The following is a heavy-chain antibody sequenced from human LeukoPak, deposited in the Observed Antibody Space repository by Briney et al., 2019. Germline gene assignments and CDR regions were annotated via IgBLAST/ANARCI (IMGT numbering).Heavy chain of an antibody. V-gene: IGHV3-33*01. Sequence: PGGSLRLSCAASGFTFSSYGMHWVHQAPGKGLEWVAVIWYDGSNKYYADSVKGRFTISRDNSKNTLYLQMNSLRAEDTAVYYCARDLMVVVAATPALDVWGQGTTVTVSS. J-gene: IGHJ6*02. CDR1: GFTFSSYG. CDR3: ARDLMVVVAATPALDV. CDR2: IWYDGSNK. D-gene: IGHD2-15*01.